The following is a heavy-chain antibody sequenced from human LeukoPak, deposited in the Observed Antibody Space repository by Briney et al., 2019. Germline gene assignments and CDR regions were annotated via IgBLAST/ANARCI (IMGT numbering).Heavy chain of an antibody. J-gene: IGHJ4*02. CDR3: ARSGYSYGRRKGPFDY. Sequence: SETLSLTCAVYGGSFRGYYWSWIRQPPGKGLEWIGEINHSGSTNYNPSLKSRVTISVDTSKNQFSLKLSSVTAADTAVYYCARSGYSYGRRKGPFDYWGQGTLVTVSS. V-gene: IGHV4-34*01. CDR1: GGSFRGYY. CDR2: INHSGST. D-gene: IGHD5-18*01.